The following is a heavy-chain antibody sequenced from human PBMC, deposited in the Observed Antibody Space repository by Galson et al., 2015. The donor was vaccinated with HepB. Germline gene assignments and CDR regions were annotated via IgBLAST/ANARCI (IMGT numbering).Heavy chain of an antibody. CDR2: IKSKANSYAT. CDR3: TRQVRGGYGMDV. Sequence: SLRLSCAASGFTFNNAWMNWARQAPGKGLEWVGRIKSKANSYATAYAASVKGRFTISRDDSKNTAYLQMNSLKTEDTAVYYCTRQVRGGYGMDVWGQGTTVTVSS. J-gene: IGHJ6*02. D-gene: IGHD3-10*01. V-gene: IGHV3-73*01. CDR1: GFTFNNAW.